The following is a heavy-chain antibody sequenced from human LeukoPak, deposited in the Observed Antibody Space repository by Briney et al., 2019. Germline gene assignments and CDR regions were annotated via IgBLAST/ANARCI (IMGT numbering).Heavy chain of an antibody. CDR3: AKMRRVAATNDAFDI. D-gene: IGHD2-15*01. J-gene: IGHJ3*02. CDR2: ISGSGGST. V-gene: IGHV3-23*01. Sequence: GGSLRLSCAASGFTFSSYAMSWVRQAPGKGLEWVSAISGSGGSTYYADSVKGRFTISRDNAKNSLYLQMNSLRAEDTALYYCAKMRRVAATNDAFDIWGQGTMVTVSS. CDR1: GFTFSSYA.